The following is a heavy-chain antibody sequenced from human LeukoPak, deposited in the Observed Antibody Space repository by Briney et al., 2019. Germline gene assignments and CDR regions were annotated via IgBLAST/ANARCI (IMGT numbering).Heavy chain of an antibody. CDR1: GFTISSYA. Sequence: GGSLRLSCAASGFTISSYAIHWVRQAPGKGLEWVAVISYDGSNKYYADSVKGRFTISRDDSKNTLYLQMNSLRAEDTAVYYCARDSWYCSGGSCYSIYYFDYWGQGTLVTVSS. V-gene: IGHV3-30*04. CDR3: ARDSWYCSGGSCYSIYYFDY. J-gene: IGHJ4*02. D-gene: IGHD2-15*01. CDR2: ISYDGSNK.